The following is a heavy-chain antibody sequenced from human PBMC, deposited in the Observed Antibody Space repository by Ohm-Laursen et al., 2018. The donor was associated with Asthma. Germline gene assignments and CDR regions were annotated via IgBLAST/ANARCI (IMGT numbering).Heavy chain of an antibody. CDR2: ISSSSSTI. J-gene: IGHJ5*02. D-gene: IGHD6-13*01. Sequence: SLRLSCAAPGFTFSSYSMNWVRQAPGKGLEWVSYISSSSSTIYYADSVKGRFTISRDNSKNTLYLQMNSLRAEDTAVYYCAKSSSWYSIHWFDPWGQGTLVTVSS. V-gene: IGHV3-48*01. CDR3: AKSSSWYSIHWFDP. CDR1: GFTFSSYS.